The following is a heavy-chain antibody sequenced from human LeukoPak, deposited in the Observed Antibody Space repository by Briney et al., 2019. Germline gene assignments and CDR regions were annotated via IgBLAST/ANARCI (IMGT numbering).Heavy chain of an antibody. D-gene: IGHD6-13*01. V-gene: IGHV3-23*01. CDR1: GFSFSTYW. J-gene: IGHJ4*02. CDR2: ISGSGGST. CDR3: AGIAAAGTSDY. Sequence: GGSLRLSCAASGFSFSTYWMTWVRQAPGKGLEWVSAISGSGGSTYYADSVKGRFTISRDNSKNTLYLQMNSLRAEDTAVYYCAGIAAAGTSDYWGQGTLVTVSS.